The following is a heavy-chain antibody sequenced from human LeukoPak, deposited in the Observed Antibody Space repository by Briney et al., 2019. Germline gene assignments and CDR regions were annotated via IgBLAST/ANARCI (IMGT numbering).Heavy chain of an antibody. CDR1: GDTFIRYG. Sequence: ASVKVSCKASGDTFIRYGISWVRQAPGQGLEWMGWISTGNGKTNYGQKFQGRVTMTTDTSTGTAYMELRSLRSDDTAMYYCARANNWNYALGYWGQGTLVTVSS. D-gene: IGHD1-7*01. CDR3: ARANNWNYALGY. J-gene: IGHJ4*02. CDR2: ISTGNGKT. V-gene: IGHV1-18*01.